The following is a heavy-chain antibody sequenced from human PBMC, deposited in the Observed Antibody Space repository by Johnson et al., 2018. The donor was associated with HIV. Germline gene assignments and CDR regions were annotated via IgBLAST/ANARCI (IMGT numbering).Heavy chain of an antibody. V-gene: IGHV3-43D*03. J-gene: IGHJ3*02. Sequence: VQLVESGGGVVQPGGSLRLSCAASGFTFNDYAMHWVRQAPGKGLEWVSLISWDGGSTYYADSMKGRFTISRDNSKNSLYLQMNSLRDEDTALYSCAKDILPYYYGSGSYYGDAFEMWGQGTMVTVSS. CDR2: ISWDGGST. CDR3: AKDILPYYYGSGSYYGDAFEM. CDR1: GFTFNDYA. D-gene: IGHD3-10*01.